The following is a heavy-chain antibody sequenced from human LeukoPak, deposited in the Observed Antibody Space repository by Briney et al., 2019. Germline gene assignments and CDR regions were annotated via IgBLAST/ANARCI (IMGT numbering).Heavy chain of an antibody. CDR2: IAAYNQNT. D-gene: IGHD6-19*01. Sequence: ASVKVSCKASGYTLSNYGITWLRQAPGQGLEWVGWIAAYNQNTNYALDLLGRVRLTTDTLTSTAYMELRSLRSDDTAIYFCARVKYRNAWYGAYFDHWGQGTLVTVSS. J-gene: IGHJ4*02. CDR3: ARVKYRNAWYGAYFDH. CDR1: GYTLSNYG. V-gene: IGHV1-18*01.